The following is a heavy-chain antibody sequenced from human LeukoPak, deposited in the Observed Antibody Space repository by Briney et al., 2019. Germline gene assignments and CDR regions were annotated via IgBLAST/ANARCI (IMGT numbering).Heavy chain of an antibody. Sequence: PGGSLRLSCAASGFTFRTYAIHWVRQAPGKGLEWVAYISYDGSKKHYADSVKGRFSISRDNSKSTVYLQMNSLRAEDTAVYYCARDLMITFGGVSSWGQGTLVTVSS. CDR3: ARDLMITFGGVSS. CDR1: GFTFRTYA. V-gene: IGHV3-30*04. J-gene: IGHJ4*02. D-gene: IGHD3-16*01. CDR2: ISYDGSKK.